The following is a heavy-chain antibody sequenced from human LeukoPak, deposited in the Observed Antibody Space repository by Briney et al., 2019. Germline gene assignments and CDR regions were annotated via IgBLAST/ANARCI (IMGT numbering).Heavy chain of an antibody. V-gene: IGHV4-34*01. Sequence: PSETLSLTCAVYGGSFGGYYWSWIRQPPGKGLEWIGEINHSGSTNYNPSLKSRVTISVDTSKNQFSLKLSSVTAADTAVYYCARARNPPFDYWGQGTLVTVSS. J-gene: IGHJ4*02. CDR1: GGSFGGYY. CDR2: INHSGST. CDR3: ARARNPPFDY.